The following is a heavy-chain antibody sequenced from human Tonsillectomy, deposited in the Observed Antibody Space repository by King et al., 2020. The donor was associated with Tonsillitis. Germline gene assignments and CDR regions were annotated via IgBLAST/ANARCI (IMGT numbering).Heavy chain of an antibody. CDR1: GGSISSSNYY. V-gene: IGHV4-39*01. J-gene: IGHJ4*02. CDR3: ARLAEMAALYVDH. D-gene: IGHD5-24*01. CDR2: IYYSGST. Sequence: QLQESGPGLVKPSETVSLTCSVSGGSISSSNYYWGWIRQPPGKGLEWIGNIYYSGSTYYNPSLKSRVTISVDTSTNQFSLKLSSVTAADTAVYYCARLAEMAALYVDHWGQGILVTVSS.